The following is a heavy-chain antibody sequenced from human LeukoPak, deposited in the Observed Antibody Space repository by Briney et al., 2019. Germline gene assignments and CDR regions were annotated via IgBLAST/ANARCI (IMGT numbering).Heavy chain of an antibody. J-gene: IGHJ6*02. CDR2: ISYDGSNK. V-gene: IGHV3-30-3*01. D-gene: IGHD6-19*01. CDR1: GFTFSSYA. Sequence: GGSLRLSCAASGFTFSSYAMHWVRQAPGKGLEWVAVISYDGSNKYYADSVKGRFTISRDNSKNTLYLQMNSLRAEDTAVYYCAKDIAVAGSYVYNYGMDVWGQGTTVTVSS. CDR3: AKDIAVAGSYVYNYGMDV.